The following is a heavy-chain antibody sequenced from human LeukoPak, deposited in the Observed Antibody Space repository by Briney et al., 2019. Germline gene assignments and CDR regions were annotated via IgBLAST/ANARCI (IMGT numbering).Heavy chain of an antibody. CDR3: AKSFGLRGFPSYYFDY. V-gene: IGHV3-23*01. CDR1: GFTFSSYA. CDR2: ISGSGGST. J-gene: IGHJ4*02. Sequence: PGGSLRLSCAASGFTFSSYAMSWVRQAPGKGLEWVSAISGSGGSTYYADSVKGRFTISRDNSKNTLYLQMNSLRAEDTAVYYCAKSFGLRGFPSYYFDYWGQGTLVTVSS. D-gene: IGHD4-23*01.